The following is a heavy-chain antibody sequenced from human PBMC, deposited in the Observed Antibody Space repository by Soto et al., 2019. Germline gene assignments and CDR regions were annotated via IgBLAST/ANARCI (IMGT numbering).Heavy chain of an antibody. D-gene: IGHD2-8*01. Sequence: ASVKVSCKASGYTFTSYGISWVRQAPGQGLEWMGWISAYNGNTNYAQKLQGRVTMTTDTSTSTAYMELRSLRSDDTAVYYCARAGNCTNGVCYDYYSNGMDVWGQGTTVTVSS. CDR1: GYTFTSYG. V-gene: IGHV1-18*01. CDR2: ISAYNGNT. J-gene: IGHJ6*02. CDR3: ARAGNCTNGVCYDYYSNGMDV.